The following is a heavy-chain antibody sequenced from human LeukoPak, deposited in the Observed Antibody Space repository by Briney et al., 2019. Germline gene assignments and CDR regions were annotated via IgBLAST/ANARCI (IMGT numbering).Heavy chain of an antibody. J-gene: IGHJ3*02. CDR1: GYTFTGYY. V-gene: IGHV1-2*04. Sequence: GASVKVSCKASGYTFTGYYMHWVRQAPGQGLEWMGWINPNSGGTNYAQKFQGWVTMTRDTSISTAYMELSRLRSDDTAVYYCARSVGCGGSCYNAFDIWGQGTKVTVSS. CDR3: ARSVGCGGSCYNAFDI. D-gene: IGHD2-15*01. CDR2: INPNSGGT.